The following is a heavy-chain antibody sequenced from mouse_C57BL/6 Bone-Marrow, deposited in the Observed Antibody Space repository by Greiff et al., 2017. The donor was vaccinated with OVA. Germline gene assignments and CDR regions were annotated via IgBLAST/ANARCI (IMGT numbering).Heavy chain of an antibody. D-gene: IGHD4-1*01. V-gene: IGHV5-9*01. CDR2: ISGGGGNT. Sequence: EVQGVESGGGLVKPGGSLKLSCAASGFTFSSYTMSWVRQTPEKRLEWVATISGGGGNTYYPDSVKGRFTISRDNAKNTLYLQMSSLRSEDTALYYCARKLGGGFAYWGQGTLVTVSA. CDR3: ARKLGGGFAY. CDR1: GFTFSSYT. J-gene: IGHJ3*01.